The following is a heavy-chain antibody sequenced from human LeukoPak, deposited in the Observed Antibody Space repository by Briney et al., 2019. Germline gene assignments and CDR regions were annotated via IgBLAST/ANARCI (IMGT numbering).Heavy chain of an antibody. CDR3: ARGSGYFDY. V-gene: IGHV4-30-4*08. CDR2: IYHSGST. Sequence: SETLSLTCSVSGGSIKSGDSYWSWIRQPPVKGLEWIGYIYHSGSTYYNPSLKSRVTISVDTSKNQFSLRLSSVTAADTARYYCARGSGYFDYWGHGSLVTVSS. D-gene: IGHD2-15*01. J-gene: IGHJ4*01. CDR1: GGSIKSGDSY.